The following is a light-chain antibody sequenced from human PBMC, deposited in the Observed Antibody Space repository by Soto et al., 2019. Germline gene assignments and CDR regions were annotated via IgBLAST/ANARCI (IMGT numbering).Light chain of an antibody. CDR3: SSYTSSGARV. Sequence: QSALTQPASVSGSPGQWITISCTGTSSDVGDYNYASWYQQYPGKAPKLLIYEVSNRPSGVSNRFSGSKSGNTASLTISGLQAEDEADYYCSSYTSSGARVFGTGTKLTVL. CDR1: SSDVGDYNY. CDR2: EVS. V-gene: IGLV2-14*01. J-gene: IGLJ1*01.